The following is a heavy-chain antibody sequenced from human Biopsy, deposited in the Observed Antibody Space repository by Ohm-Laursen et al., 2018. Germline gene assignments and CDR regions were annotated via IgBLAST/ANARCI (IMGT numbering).Heavy chain of an antibody. CDR1: GYTFTGYH. D-gene: IGHD3-22*01. J-gene: IGHJ5*02. V-gene: IGHV1-2*02. Sequence: GASVKVSCKSSGYTFTGYHVHWVRQAPGQGLEWMGWINAKTGEPNYAQKFQGRVTITRDTSISTAYVDLSILRSDDTAVYYCTRGGYYYDSLAYSYWFDPWGQGTLVTVSS. CDR3: TRGGYYYDSLAYSYWFDP. CDR2: INAKTGEP.